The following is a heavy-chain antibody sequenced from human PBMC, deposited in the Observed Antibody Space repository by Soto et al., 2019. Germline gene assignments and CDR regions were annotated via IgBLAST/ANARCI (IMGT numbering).Heavy chain of an antibody. Sequence: GGSLRLSCAASGFTFSSYAMSWVRQAPGKGLEWVSAISGSGGSTYYADSVKGRFTISRDNSKNTLYLQMNSLRAEDTAVYYCAKDPLRSEQQLALPHPIDIDYWGQGTLVTVSS. CDR1: GFTFSSYA. CDR2: ISGSGGST. D-gene: IGHD6-13*01. J-gene: IGHJ4*02. CDR3: AKDPLRSEQQLALPHPIDIDY. V-gene: IGHV3-23*01.